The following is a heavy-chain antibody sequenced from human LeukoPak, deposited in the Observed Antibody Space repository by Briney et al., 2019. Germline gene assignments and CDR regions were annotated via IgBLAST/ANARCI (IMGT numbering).Heavy chain of an antibody. CDR3: ARVWGDYGY. CDR2: IYSGGNT. Sequence: GGSLRLSCAVSGFTVSSNYMSWVRQAPGKGLEWVSVIYSGGNTYYADSVKGRFTISRDNSKNTLYLQMNSLRAEDTAVYYCARVWGDYGYWGRGTLVTVSS. V-gene: IGHV3-53*01. J-gene: IGHJ2*01. CDR1: GFTVSSNY. D-gene: IGHD4-17*01.